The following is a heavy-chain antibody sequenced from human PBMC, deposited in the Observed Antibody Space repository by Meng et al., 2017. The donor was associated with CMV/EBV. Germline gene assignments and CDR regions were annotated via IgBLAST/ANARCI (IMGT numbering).Heavy chain of an antibody. CDR3: ARALVVETNPRNYYYYGIDV. Sequence: GGSLRLSCAASGFTFSSYEMNWVRQAPGKGLEWVSYISSSGSTIYYADSVKGRFTISRDNAKNSLYLQMNSLRAEDTAVYYCARALVVETNPRNYYYYGIDVWGQGTTVTVSS. J-gene: IGHJ6*02. CDR1: GFTFSSYE. CDR2: ISSSGSTI. V-gene: IGHV3-48*03. D-gene: IGHD2-21*01.